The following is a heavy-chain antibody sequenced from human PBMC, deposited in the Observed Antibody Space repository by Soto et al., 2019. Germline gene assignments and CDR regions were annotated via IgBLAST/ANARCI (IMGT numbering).Heavy chain of an antibody. CDR2: IYYSGST. Sequence: QLQLQESGPGLVKPSETLSLTCTVSGGSISSSSYYWDWIRQPPGKGLEWIGSIYYSGSTYYNPSLTXRXTXSXXTSKKQFSPKLSSVTAADTAVYYCARRGGATIMDYWGQGTLVTVSS. V-gene: IGHV4-39*01. CDR1: GGSISSSSYY. J-gene: IGHJ4*02. D-gene: IGHD5-12*01. CDR3: ARRGGATIMDY.